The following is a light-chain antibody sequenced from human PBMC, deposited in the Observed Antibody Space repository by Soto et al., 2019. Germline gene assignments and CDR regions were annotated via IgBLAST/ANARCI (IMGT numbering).Light chain of an antibody. CDR1: ESVSSN. V-gene: IGKV3-20*01. Sequence: EIVLTQFPAPLSVSPGERATPSCRASESVSSNLAWYQRKPGQAPRLLIYGASSRATGIPDRFSGSGSGTDFTLTISRLEPEDFAVYYCQQYGSSLFTFGPGTKVDIK. CDR2: GAS. J-gene: IGKJ3*01. CDR3: QQYGSSLFT.